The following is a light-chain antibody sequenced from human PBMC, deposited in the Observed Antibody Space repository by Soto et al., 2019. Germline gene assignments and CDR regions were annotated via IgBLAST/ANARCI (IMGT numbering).Light chain of an antibody. CDR3: AAWDDSLNGYV. J-gene: IGLJ1*01. Sequence: VLTQPPSASGTPGQRVTIPCSGTSSNIGGNTVNWYQQLPGTAPKLLTYRNNKRPSGVPDRFSGSKSGTSASLVISGLRSEDEADDYCAAWDDSLNGYVFGTGTKVTVL. CDR1: SSNIGGNT. CDR2: RNN. V-gene: IGLV1-44*01.